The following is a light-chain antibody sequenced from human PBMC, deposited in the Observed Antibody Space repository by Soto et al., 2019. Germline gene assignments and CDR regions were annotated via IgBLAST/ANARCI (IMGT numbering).Light chain of an antibody. J-gene: IGKJ1*01. CDR1: QSLIRY. V-gene: IGKV3D-15*01. CDR3: QQYNNWPRT. Sequence: EIVMTQSPATLSVSQWERATVSCRASQSLIRYLAWYQQRPGQAPRLLIYDASYRATGIPARFSGSGSGTEFTLTISSLQSEDFAVYYCQQYNNWPRTFGQGTKVDIK. CDR2: DAS.